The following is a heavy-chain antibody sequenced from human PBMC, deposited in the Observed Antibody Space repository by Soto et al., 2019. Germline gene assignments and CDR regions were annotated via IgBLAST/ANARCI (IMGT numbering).Heavy chain of an antibody. J-gene: IGHJ6*03. D-gene: IGHD1-1*01. Sequence: EVQLLESGGGLVQPGGSLRLSCAASGFTFSSYAMSWVRQAPGKGLEWVSAISGSGGSTYYADSVKGRFTISRDNSKNTLYLQMNSLRAEDTAVYYCAKGPGRHEVYYYYMDVWGKGTTVTVSS. V-gene: IGHV3-23*01. CDR1: GFTFSSYA. CDR3: AKGPGRHEVYYYYMDV. CDR2: ISGSGGST.